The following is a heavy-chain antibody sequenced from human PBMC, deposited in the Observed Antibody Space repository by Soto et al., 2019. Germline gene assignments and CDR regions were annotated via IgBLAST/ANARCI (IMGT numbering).Heavy chain of an antibody. CDR1: GFTFSSYA. CDR3: ARGDYYDSSGPFSDAFDI. J-gene: IGHJ3*02. CDR2: IWYDGSNK. Sequence: PGGSLRLSCAASGFTFSSYAMHWVRQAPGKGLEWVAVIWYDGSNKYYADSVKGRFTISRDNAKNSLYLQMNSLRAEDTAVYYCARGDYYDSSGPFSDAFDIWGQGTMVTVSS. D-gene: IGHD3-22*01. V-gene: IGHV3-33*03.